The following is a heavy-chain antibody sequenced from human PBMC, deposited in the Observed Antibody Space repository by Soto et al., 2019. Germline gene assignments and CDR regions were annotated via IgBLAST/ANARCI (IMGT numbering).Heavy chain of an antibody. Sequence: PGGSLRLSCAASGFTFDDYTMHWVRQAPGKGLEWVSLISWDGGSTYYADSVKGRFTISRDNSKNSLYLQMNSLRTEDNALYYCAKDISRSYGMDVWGQGTTVTV. CDR2: ISWDGGST. V-gene: IGHV3-43*01. CDR1: GFTFDDYT. J-gene: IGHJ6*02. CDR3: AKDISRSYGMDV.